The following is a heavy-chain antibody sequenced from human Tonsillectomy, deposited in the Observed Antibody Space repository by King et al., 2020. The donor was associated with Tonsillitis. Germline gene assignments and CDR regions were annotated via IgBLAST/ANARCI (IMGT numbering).Heavy chain of an antibody. Sequence: QLQESGPGLVKPSETLSLTCTVSGGSITSDFYSWSWIRQPAGKGLEWIGRIYTSGSTNYNPSLKSRVTMSVDTSKNQFSLKLTSVTAADTAVYFCARGKDDFTKDYDNYYMDVWGKGTTVTVS. V-gene: IGHV4-61*02. CDR3: ARGKDDFTKDYDNYYMDV. CDR1: GGSITSDFYS. D-gene: IGHD4-11*01. J-gene: IGHJ6*03. CDR2: IYTSGST.